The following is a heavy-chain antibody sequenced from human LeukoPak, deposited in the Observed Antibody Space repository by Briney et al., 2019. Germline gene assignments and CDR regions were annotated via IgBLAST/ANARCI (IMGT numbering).Heavy chain of an antibody. D-gene: IGHD3-22*01. CDR1: GYTFTGYY. J-gene: IGHJ5*02. CDR3: ARGLITMIVVVENWFDP. Sequence: ASVKVSCKASGYTFTGYYIHWVRQAPGQGLEWMGWINPNSGGTNYAQKFQGRVTMTRDTSISTAYMELSRLISDDTAVFYCARGLITMIVVVENWFDPWGQGTLVTAAS. CDR2: INPNSGGT. V-gene: IGHV1-2*02.